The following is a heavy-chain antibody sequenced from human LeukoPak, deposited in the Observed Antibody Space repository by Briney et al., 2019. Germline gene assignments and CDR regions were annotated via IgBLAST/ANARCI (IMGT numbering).Heavy chain of an antibody. D-gene: IGHD3-22*01. CDR2: IYYGGST. CDR1: GGSISSSSYY. V-gene: IGHV4-39*07. CDR3: AREEGLRYYYDSSRSRWFDP. Sequence: SETLSLTCTLSGGSISSSSYYWGWIRQPPGKGLEWIGSIYYGGSTYYNPSLKSRVTISVDTSKNQFSLKLSSVTAADTAVYYCAREEGLRYYYDSSRSRWFDPWGQGTLVTVSS. J-gene: IGHJ5*02.